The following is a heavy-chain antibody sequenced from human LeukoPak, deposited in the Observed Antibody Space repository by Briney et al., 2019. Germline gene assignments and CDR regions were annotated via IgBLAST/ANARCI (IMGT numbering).Heavy chain of an antibody. CDR2: ISWNSGSI. Sequence: PGRSLRLSCAASGFTFDDYAMHWDRQAPGKGLEWVSGISWNSGSIGYADSVKGRFTISRDNAKNSLYLQMNSLRAEDTALYYCATLVEIGGYWGQGTLVTVSS. J-gene: IGHJ4*02. D-gene: IGHD2-21*01. V-gene: IGHV3-9*01. CDR1: GFTFDDYA. CDR3: ATLVEIGGY.